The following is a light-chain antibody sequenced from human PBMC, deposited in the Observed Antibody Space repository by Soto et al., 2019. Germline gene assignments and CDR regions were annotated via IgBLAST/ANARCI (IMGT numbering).Light chain of an antibody. J-gene: IGLJ2*01. CDR3: SSYTRSTTLNVL. V-gene: IGLV2-14*02. CDR2: EVT. CDR1: SSDIGSYKL. Sequence: QSALTQPASVSGSTGQSITISCTGTSSDIGSYKLVSWYQQHPGKVPKLMIYEVTKRASGVSDRFSGSKSGNTASLTISGLQAEDEADYYCSSYTRSTTLNVLFGGGTKLTVL.